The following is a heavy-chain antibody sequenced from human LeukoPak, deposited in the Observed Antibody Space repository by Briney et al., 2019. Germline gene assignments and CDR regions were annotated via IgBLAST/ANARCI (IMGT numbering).Heavy chain of an antibody. CDR2: ITTSDGNT. V-gene: IGHV3-23*01. CDR1: GFTFSSYT. Sequence: GGSLRLSCAASGFTFSSYTMSWVRQAPGKGLEWVSTITTSDGNTYYADSVKGRFTISRDNSKNTLYLQMNSLRAEDTAVYYCARPRWGYDLSYYFDYWGQGTLVTVSS. D-gene: IGHD3-3*01. J-gene: IGHJ4*02. CDR3: ARPRWGYDLSYYFDY.